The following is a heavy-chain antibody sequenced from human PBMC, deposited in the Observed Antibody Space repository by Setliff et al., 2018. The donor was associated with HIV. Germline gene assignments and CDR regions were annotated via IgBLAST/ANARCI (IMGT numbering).Heavy chain of an antibody. CDR3: ARAYVSEWIQVWFDY. CDR1: GFTFSTFA. Sequence: GSLRLSCVASGFTFSTFAMHWVRQAPGKGLEWVSVISYDGSRTYYVDSVKGRFTISRDNAKNSLYLQMNRLRVEDAAVYYCARAYVSEWIQVWFDYWGQGTLVTVSS. J-gene: IGHJ4*02. D-gene: IGHD3-16*01. CDR2: ISYDGSRT. V-gene: IGHV3-30*07.